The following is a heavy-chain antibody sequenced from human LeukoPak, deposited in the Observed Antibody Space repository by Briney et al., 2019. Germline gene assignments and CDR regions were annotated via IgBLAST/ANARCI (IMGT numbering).Heavy chain of an antibody. CDR1: GGTFSSYA. D-gene: IGHD1-26*01. CDR3: ARDGYSGSYEDWFDP. V-gene: IGHV1-69*13. CDR2: IIPIFGTA. Sequence: SVKVSCKASGGTFSSYAISWVRQAPGPGLEWMGGIIPIFGTANYAQKFQGRVTITADESTSTAYMELSSLRSEDTAVYYCARDGYSGSYEDWFDPWGQGTLVTVSS. J-gene: IGHJ5*02.